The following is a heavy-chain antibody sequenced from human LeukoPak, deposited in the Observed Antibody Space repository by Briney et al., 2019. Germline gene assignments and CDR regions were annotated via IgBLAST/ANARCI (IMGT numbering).Heavy chain of an antibody. CDR3: ARVGPYCGGDWYPAVGYYYYYMDV. Sequence: ASVKVSCKASGYTFTSYGISWVRQAPGQGLEWMGWISAYNGNTNYAQKLQGRVTMTTDTATSTAYMELRSLRSDDTAVYYCARVGPYCGGDWYPAVGYYYYYMDVWGKGTTVTVSS. J-gene: IGHJ6*03. CDR2: ISAYNGNT. D-gene: IGHD2-21*02. V-gene: IGHV1-18*01. CDR1: GYTFTSYG.